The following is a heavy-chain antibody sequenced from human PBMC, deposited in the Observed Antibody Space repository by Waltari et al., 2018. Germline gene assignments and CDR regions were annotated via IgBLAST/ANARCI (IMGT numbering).Heavy chain of an antibody. J-gene: IGHJ4*02. V-gene: IGHV3-21*01. CDR2: SSSSTTYI. D-gene: IGHD7-27*01. Sequence: EVQLVESGGGLVKPGGFLSISCGASGFSFSSYSMNWVRQAPGKGLELVSSSSSSTTYIHYADSVKGRFTISRDNAKNSLYLQMNSLRVEDTAVYYCVSGGWGFYFDYWGQGTVVTVSS. CDR1: GFSFSSYS. CDR3: VSGGWGFYFDY.